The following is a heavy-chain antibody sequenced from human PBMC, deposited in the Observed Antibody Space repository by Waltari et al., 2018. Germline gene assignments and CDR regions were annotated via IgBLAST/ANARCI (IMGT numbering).Heavy chain of an antibody. J-gene: IGHJ5*02. CDR1: GYTFTGYY. D-gene: IGHD6-13*01. CDR2: INPNSGGT. CDR3: ARSVAAAGTFNWFDP. Sequence: QVQLVQSGAEVKKPGASVKVSCKASGYTFTGYYMHWVRQAPGQGLEWMGRINPNSGGTNDAQKFQGRVTMTRDTSISTAYMELSRLRSDDTAVYYWARSVAAAGTFNWFDPWGQGTLVTVSS. V-gene: IGHV1-2*06.